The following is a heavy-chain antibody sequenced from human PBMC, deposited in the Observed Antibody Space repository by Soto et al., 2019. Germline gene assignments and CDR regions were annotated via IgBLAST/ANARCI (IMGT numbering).Heavy chain of an antibody. V-gene: IGHV1-18*01. D-gene: IGHD2-15*01. CDR2: INTYNGNS. CDR3: ARDCTGGSCFCIY. Sequence: QVQLVQSAAEVKKPGASVKVSCKASGYTLTNYAISWVRQAPGQGPEWMGWINTYNGNSNYAQKFQGRVTMTTDTSPNRAYVELRSLKSDDTAVYYCARDCTGGSCFCIYWGQGTLVTVSS. J-gene: IGHJ4*02. CDR1: GYTLTNYA.